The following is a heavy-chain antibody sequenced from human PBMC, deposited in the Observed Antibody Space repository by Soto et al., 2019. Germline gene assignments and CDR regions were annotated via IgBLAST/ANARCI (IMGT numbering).Heavy chain of an antibody. V-gene: IGHV1-69*13. CDR1: GGTFSSYA. CDR2: IIPIFGTA. J-gene: IGHJ6*02. CDR3: ARVSGIVATILDYYYHGMDV. Sequence: AASVKVSCKASGGTFSSYAISWVRQAPGQGLEWMGGIIPIFGTANYAQKFQGRVTITADESTSTAYMELSSLRSEDTAVYYCARVSGIVATILDYYYHGMDVWGQGTTVTVSS. D-gene: IGHD5-12*01.